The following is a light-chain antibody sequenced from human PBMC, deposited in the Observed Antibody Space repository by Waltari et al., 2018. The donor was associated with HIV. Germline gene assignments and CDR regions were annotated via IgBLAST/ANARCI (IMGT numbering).Light chain of an antibody. J-gene: IGLJ2*01. CDR3: LLSFNGVVV. Sequence: QAVVTQEPSLTVSPGGTVTLTCASSTGAVTSGNCPYWFQRRPGQAPKTLLYDTSNRHSWTPARFSDSLLGGKAALTLSGAQFEDEADYFCLLSFNGVVVFGGGTSLTVL. V-gene: IGLV7-46*01. CDR1: TGAVTSGNC. CDR2: DTS.